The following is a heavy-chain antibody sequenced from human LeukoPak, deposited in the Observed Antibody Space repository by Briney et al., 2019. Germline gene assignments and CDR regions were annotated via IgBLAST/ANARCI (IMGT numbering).Heavy chain of an antibody. Sequence: ASETLSLTCTVSGGSISSGDYYWSWIRQPPGKGLEWIGEINHSGSTNYNPSLKSRVTISVDTSKNQFSLKLSSVTAADTAVYYCARGYSSSFGWFDPWGQGTLVTVSS. V-gene: IGHV4-39*07. D-gene: IGHD6-6*01. CDR1: GGSISSGDYY. CDR3: ARGYSSSFGWFDP. J-gene: IGHJ5*02. CDR2: INHSGST.